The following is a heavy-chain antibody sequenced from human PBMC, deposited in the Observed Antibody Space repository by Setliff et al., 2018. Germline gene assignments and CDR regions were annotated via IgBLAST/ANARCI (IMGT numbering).Heavy chain of an antibody. CDR3: AKEPYYYDSSGYYYGVGYFQH. Sequence: PGGSLRLSCAASGFTFSSYAMSWVRQAPGKGLEWVSAISGSGGSTYYADSVKGRFTISRDNSKNTLYLQMNSLRAEETAVYYCAKEPYYYDSSGYYYGVGYFQHWGQGTLVTVSS. D-gene: IGHD3-22*01. CDR1: GFTFSSYA. CDR2: ISGSGGST. V-gene: IGHV3-23*01. J-gene: IGHJ1*01.